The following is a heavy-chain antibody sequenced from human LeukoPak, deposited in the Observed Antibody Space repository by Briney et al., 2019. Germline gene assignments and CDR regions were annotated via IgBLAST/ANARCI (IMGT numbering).Heavy chain of an antibody. CDR2: NYSSGST. V-gene: IGHV4-4*07. CDR1: GGSISSYY. D-gene: IGHD5-24*01. CDR3: ASSLDLLRYGGAFDI. J-gene: IGHJ3*02. Sequence: SETLSLTCTVSGGSISSYYWSSIRQTAGKGLGRIERNYSSGSTYYNPSRKSRVTMSVDTSKNQFSLKLSSVTAADTAVYYCASSLDLLRYGGAFDIWGQGTMVTVSS.